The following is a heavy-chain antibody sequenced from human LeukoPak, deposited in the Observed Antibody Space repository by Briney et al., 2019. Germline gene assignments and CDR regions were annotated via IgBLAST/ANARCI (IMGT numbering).Heavy chain of an antibody. CDR3: AREGSATARPFVSNDY. CDR2: IHTCGNS. CDR1: GGSISTYY. V-gene: IGHV4-4*07. Sequence: SETLSLTCTVSGGSISTYYWSWIRQPAGKGLEGIGRIHTCGNSDYNPSLKSRVTMSVDTSKNQFSLKVRSVTAADTAVYYCAREGSATARPFVSNDYWGQGTLVTVSS. J-gene: IGHJ4*02. D-gene: IGHD6-6*01.